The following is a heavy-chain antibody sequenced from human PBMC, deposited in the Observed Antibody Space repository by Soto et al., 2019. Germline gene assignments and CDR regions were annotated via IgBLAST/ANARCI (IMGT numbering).Heavy chain of an antibody. V-gene: IGHV4-34*01. CDR1: GGSFSGYY. Sequence: QVQLQQWGAGLLKPSETLSLTCAVYGGSFSGYYWTWIRQPPGTGLEWIGEINHSGSTNYNPSLKSRGTLSVDTSKPQFSLKLTSVTAADTAVYYCARDKITGLFAYWGQGTLVTVSS. CDR3: ARDKITGLFAY. D-gene: IGHD2-8*02. CDR2: INHSGST. J-gene: IGHJ4*02.